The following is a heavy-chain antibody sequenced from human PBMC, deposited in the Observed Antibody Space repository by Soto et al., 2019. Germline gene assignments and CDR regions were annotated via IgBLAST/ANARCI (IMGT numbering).Heavy chain of an antibody. CDR3: ARSVFP. Sequence: SETLSLTCSVSGDSISNSRFYWAWIRQPPGEGLEWIGSIYHTGNTYYNPSLKSRVTIFVDTSKNQFSLKLTSVTAADTAVYYCARSVFPWGQVTLVTVSS. CDR2: IYHTGNT. V-gene: IGHV4-39*07. CDR1: GDSISNSRFY. J-gene: IGHJ5*02.